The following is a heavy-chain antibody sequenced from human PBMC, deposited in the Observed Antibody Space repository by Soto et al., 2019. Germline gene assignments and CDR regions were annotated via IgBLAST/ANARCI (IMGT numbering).Heavy chain of an antibody. Sequence: ASVKVSCKASGYTFTSYYMHWVRQAPGQGLEWMGIINPSGGSTSYAQKFQGRVTMTRDTSTNTVYMELSSLRSEDTAVYYCARDQGGGYNPGSWFDPWGQGTLVTVSS. D-gene: IGHD6-25*01. CDR1: GYTFTSYY. V-gene: IGHV1-46*01. J-gene: IGHJ5*02. CDR2: INPSGGST. CDR3: ARDQGGGYNPGSWFDP.